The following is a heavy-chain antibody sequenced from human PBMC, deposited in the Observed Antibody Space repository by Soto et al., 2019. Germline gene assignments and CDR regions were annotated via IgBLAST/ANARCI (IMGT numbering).Heavy chain of an antibody. V-gene: IGHV3-74*01. Sequence: PGGSLSLSCAASGFTFSSYWMHWVRQAPGKGLVWVSRINSDGSSTSYADSVKGRFTISRDNAKNTLYLQMNSLRAEDTAVYYCARDPRSEILTGSHGMDVWGQGTTVTVPS. CDR2: INSDGSST. CDR3: ARDPRSEILTGSHGMDV. D-gene: IGHD3-9*01. CDR1: GFTFSSYW. J-gene: IGHJ6*02.